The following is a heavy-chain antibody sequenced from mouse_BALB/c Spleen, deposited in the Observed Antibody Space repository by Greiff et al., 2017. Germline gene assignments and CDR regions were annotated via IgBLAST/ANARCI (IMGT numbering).Heavy chain of an antibody. Sequence: EVKLMESGGGLVKPGGSLKLSCAASGFAFSSYDMSWVRQTPEKRLEWVAYISSGGGSTYYPDTVKGRFTISRDNAKNTLYLQMSSLKSEDTAMYYCARHGDLGYFDYWGQGTTLTVSS. D-gene: IGHD3-3*01. CDR1: GFAFSSYD. CDR2: ISSGGGST. J-gene: IGHJ2*01. V-gene: IGHV5-12-1*01. CDR3: ARHGDLGYFDY.